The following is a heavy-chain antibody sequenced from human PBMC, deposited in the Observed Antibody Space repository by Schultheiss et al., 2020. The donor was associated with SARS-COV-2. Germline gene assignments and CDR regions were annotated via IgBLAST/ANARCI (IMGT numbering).Heavy chain of an antibody. CDR3: SRDDRYCSGCSCYRGDYYCYGMDV. CDR2: IYYSGST. J-gene: IGHJ6*02. D-gene: IGHD2-15*01. CDR1: GESFSGYY. V-gene: IGHV4-59*01. Sequence: SETLSLTCTVSGESFSGYYWSWIRQPPGKGLEWIGYIYYSGSTYYNPSRRSRVIITVYTTKNQFSLKLSSVTAADTAVYYWSRDDRYCSGCSCYRGDYYCYGMDVWGQGTTVTVSS.